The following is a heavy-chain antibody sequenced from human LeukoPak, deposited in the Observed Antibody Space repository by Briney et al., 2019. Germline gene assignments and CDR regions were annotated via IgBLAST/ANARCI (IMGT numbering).Heavy chain of an antibody. CDR2: IIPIFGTA. CDR3: AGDREAYAFDI. V-gene: IGHV1-69*13. Sequence: ASVKVSCKASGGTFSSYAISWVRQAPGQGLEWMGGIIPIFGTANYAQKFQGRVTITADESTSTAYMELSSLRSEDTAVYYCAGDREAYAFDIWGQGTMVTVSS. CDR1: GGTFSSYA. J-gene: IGHJ3*02.